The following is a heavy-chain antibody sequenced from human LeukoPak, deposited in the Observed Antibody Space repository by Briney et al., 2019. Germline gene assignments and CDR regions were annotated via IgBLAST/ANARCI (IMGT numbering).Heavy chain of an antibody. CDR2: ISSGSGSSI. Sequence: PGGSLRLSCEVSGFTVHNNYMNWVRQAPGKGLEWVSYISSGSGSSIYYADSVKGRFSISRDNAKNSLYLQMNSLRDEDTAVYHCARDDSWAFDIWGQGAMVTVSS. V-gene: IGHV3-48*02. J-gene: IGHJ3*02. CDR1: GFTVHNNY. CDR3: ARDDSWAFDI. D-gene: IGHD2-15*01.